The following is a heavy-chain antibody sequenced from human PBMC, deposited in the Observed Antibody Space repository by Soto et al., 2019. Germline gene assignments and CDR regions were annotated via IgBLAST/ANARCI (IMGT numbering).Heavy chain of an antibody. D-gene: IGHD3-10*01. V-gene: IGHV3-23*01. Sequence: EVQVLESGGGLVQPGGSLRLSCAASGFTFSSYAMNWVRQAPGKGLEWVSAISDRGDRTYFTDSVKGRFTISRDNSKNTLYLQMNSLRAEDTAVYYCATSFRSGLLWFGELSTVDYWCQGTLVIVSS. CDR1: GFTFSSYA. CDR3: ATSFRSGLLWFGELSTVDY. J-gene: IGHJ4*02. CDR2: ISDRGDRT.